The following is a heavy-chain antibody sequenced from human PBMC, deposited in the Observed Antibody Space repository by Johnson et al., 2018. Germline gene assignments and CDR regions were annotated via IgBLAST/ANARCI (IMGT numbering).Heavy chain of an antibody. Sequence: EVQLLESGGGLVQXGGSXRLXCAASGFTFSTYSMNWVRQAPGKGLEWVSYITGSSGTIWYADSVKGRFTISRDNAKNSLSLQMNSLRDEDTAGYYCAGDKSYAFDIWGQGTMVTVS. CDR1: GFTFSTYS. CDR2: ITGSSGTI. V-gene: IGHV3-48*02. J-gene: IGHJ3*02. CDR3: AGDKSYAFDI.